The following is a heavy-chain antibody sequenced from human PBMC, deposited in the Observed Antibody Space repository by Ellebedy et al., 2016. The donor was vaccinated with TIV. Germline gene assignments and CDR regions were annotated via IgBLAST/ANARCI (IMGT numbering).Heavy chain of an antibody. CDR3: ARGSGIFDY. V-gene: IGHV4-34*01. Sequence: PGGSLRLSCAVYGGSFSGYYWSWIRQPPGKGLEWIGEINHSGSTNYNPSLKSRVTISVDTSKNQFSLKLSSVTAADTAVYYCARGSGIFDYWGQGTLVTVSP. J-gene: IGHJ4*02. CDR2: INHSGST. CDR1: GGSFSGYY. D-gene: IGHD1-26*01.